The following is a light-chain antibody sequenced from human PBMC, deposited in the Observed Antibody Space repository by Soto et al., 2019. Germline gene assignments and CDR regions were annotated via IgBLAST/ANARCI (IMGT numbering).Light chain of an antibody. CDR1: QSVSSN. CDR2: GAS. Sequence: QSSAPRPVCLWEGGTLSFRARQSVSSNLVWYQHRPGQAPRLLIYGASTRATEIPARFSGSGSVSEFTLIISSLQPDEFALFLWKQSDSRQAFGQGTKVDIK. CDR3: KQSDSRQA. V-gene: IGKV3-15*01. J-gene: IGKJ1*01.